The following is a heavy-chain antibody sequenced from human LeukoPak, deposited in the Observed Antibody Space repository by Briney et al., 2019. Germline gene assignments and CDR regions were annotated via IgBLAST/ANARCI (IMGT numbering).Heavy chain of an antibody. J-gene: IGHJ4*02. V-gene: IGHV5-51*01. CDR3: TRRGLGGSYDY. CDR1: GYSFTNYW. CDR2: IYPSDSDT. Sequence: GESLKISCKGSGYSFTNYWIGWVRPMPGKGLEWMGIIYPSDSDTRYSPSFQGQVTISADKSISAAYLHWTSLKASDTAMFYCTRRGLGGSYDYWGQGTLVTVSS. D-gene: IGHD1-26*01.